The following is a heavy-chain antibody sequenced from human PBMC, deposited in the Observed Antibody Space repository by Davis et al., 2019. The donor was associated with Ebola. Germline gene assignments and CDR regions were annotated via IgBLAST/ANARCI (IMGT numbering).Heavy chain of an antibody. CDR1: GFTFSSYS. J-gene: IGHJ6*02. V-gene: IGHV3-21*04. CDR2: ISSSSSYI. Sequence: PGGSLRLSCAASGFTFSSYSMNWVRQAPGKGLEWVSSISSSSSYIYYADSVKGRFTISRDNAKNSLYLQMNSLKTEDTAVYYCARGQAYYYYYGMDVWGQGTTVTVSS. CDR3: ARGQAYYYYYGMDV.